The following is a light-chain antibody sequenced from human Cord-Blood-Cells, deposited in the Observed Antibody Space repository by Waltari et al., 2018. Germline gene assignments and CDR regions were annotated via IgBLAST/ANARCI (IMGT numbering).Light chain of an antibody. CDR3: QQLNSYPLT. J-gene: IGKJ4*01. CDR2: AAS. Sequence: DIQFTQSPYFLSASVGDRLTITCRASQGISSYLDWYQQKPGKASKLLIYAASTLQSGVPSTFSGSVSGTEYTRTISSLQPEDCATYYYQQLNSYPLTIGGRTKLEIK. CDR1: QGISSY. V-gene: IGKV1-9*01.